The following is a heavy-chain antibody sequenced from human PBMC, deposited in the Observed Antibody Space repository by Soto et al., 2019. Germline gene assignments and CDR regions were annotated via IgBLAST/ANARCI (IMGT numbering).Heavy chain of an antibody. D-gene: IGHD3-22*01. V-gene: IGHV3-48*02. CDR1: GSTFSSFH. Sequence: SLRLSCAASGSTFSSFHMNWVRQAPGRGLEWVAYITSSSDTIYYSDSVKGRFTISRDNGKNSLFLQMNSLRDEDTAVYYCARVVVVIPPGYYYAMDVWGQGTTVTVSS. CDR2: ITSSSDTI. CDR3: ARVVVVIPPGYYYAMDV. J-gene: IGHJ6*02.